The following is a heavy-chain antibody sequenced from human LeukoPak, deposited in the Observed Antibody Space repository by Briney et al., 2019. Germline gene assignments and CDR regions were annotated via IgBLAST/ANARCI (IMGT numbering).Heavy chain of an antibody. CDR2: IYRDGSN. CDR1: GFTVSSDF. J-gene: IGHJ4*02. Sequence: GGSLRLSCAASGFTVSSDFMNWVRQAPGKGLEWVSLIYRDGSNYYADSVKGRFTISRDNSKNTLCLQMDRLRAEDTALYYCMTRGSWGQGTLVIVSS. D-gene: IGHD3-10*01. V-gene: IGHV3-53*01. CDR3: MTRGS.